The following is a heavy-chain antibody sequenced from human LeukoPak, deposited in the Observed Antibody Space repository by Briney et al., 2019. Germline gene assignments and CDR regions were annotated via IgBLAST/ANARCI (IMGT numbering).Heavy chain of an antibody. D-gene: IGHD1-7*01. J-gene: IGHJ4*02. CDR2: IYYSGST. V-gene: IGHV4-59*01. Sequence: SETLSLTCTVSGGSISSYYWSCIRQPPGKGLEWIGYIYYSGSTNYNPSLKSRVTISVDTSKNQFSLKLSSVTAADTAVYYCARGNWNYDRIDYWGQGTLVTVSP. CDR1: GGSISSYY. CDR3: ARGNWNYDRIDY.